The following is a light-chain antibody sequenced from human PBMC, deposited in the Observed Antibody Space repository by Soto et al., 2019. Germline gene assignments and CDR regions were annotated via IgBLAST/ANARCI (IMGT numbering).Light chain of an antibody. CDR1: SSNIGSYS. V-gene: IGLV1-51*02. CDR3: GAWDRSLTGGV. CDR2: ENN. J-gene: IGLJ3*02. Sequence: QSVLTQPPSVSAAPGQKVTISCSGSSSNIGSYSVSWYQQLPGSAPKLLIHENNKGPSGIPDRFSGSKSGTSATLGITGLQAGDEADYYCGAWDRSLTGGVFGGGTKLTVL.